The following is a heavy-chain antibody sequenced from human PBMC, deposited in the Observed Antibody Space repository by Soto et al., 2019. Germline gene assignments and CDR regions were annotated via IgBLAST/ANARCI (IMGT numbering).Heavy chain of an antibody. Sequence: EVQLVQSGAEVKKPGESLRISCKGSGYNFNNYWINWVRQMPGKGLEWMGRIDPYDSYTNYSPSFQGHVTISVDTSRSTAYMQWSSLKASDTAMYYCARPPLPWFGKDAMDVWGQGTTVTVSS. CDR1: GYNFNNYW. CDR2: IDPYDSYT. D-gene: IGHD3-10*01. V-gene: IGHV5-10-1*01. J-gene: IGHJ6*02. CDR3: ARPPLPWFGKDAMDV.